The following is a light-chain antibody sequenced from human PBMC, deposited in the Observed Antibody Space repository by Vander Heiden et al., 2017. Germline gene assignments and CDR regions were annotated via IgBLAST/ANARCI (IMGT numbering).Light chain of an antibody. V-gene: IGLV2-14*03. J-gene: IGLJ2*01. CDR2: DVT. CDR3: SSYTISSTRV. CDR1: SSDVVGYNY. Sequence: QSALTQPASVSGSPGQSITISCTGTSSDVVGYNYVSWYQQHPGKAPKLMIYDVTNRPSGVSNRFSGSKSGNTASLTISGLQAEDEADYYCSSYTISSTRVFGGGTKLTVL.